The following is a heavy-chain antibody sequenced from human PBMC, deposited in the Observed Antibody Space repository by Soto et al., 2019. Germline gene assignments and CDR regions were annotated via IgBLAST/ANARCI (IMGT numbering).Heavy chain of an antibody. CDR2: ITSTGDRA. Sequence: LRPSVAASECTFCSYSIILVSQASGKGLEWVSSITSTGDRAYYADSVKGRFTVSRDNSKNTLYLQMHSLRAEDTAVYYCAKYYMVTRSPFDYWGQGTLVTVSS. CDR3: AKYYMVTRSPFDY. J-gene: IGHJ4*02. D-gene: IGHD5-18*01. V-gene: IGHV3-23*01. CDR1: ECTFCSYS.